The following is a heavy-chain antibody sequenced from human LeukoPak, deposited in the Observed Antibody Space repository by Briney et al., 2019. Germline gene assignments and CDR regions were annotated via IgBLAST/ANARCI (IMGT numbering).Heavy chain of an antibody. CDR2: MYPGDSDT. V-gene: IGHV5-51*01. CDR1: GYSFTSYW. CDR3: ARSDQLTWFGDARRPFYYGMDV. D-gene: IGHD3-10*01. Sequence: GESLQISCKGSGYSFTSYWIGWVRQMPGKGLEWMGIMYPGDSDTRYSPSFQGQVTISADKSISTAYLQWSSLKASDTAVYYCARSDQLTWFGDARRPFYYGMDVWGQGTTITVSS. J-gene: IGHJ6*02.